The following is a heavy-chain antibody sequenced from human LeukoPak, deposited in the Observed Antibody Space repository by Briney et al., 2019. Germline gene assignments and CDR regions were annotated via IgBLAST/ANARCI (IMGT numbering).Heavy chain of an antibody. J-gene: IGHJ4*02. V-gene: IGHV3-53*01. CDR2: IYSGGST. D-gene: IGHD4-17*01. CDR1: GFTVSSSY. CDR3: ATARRHDYGDYGGAFDN. Sequence: PGGSLRLSCVASGFTVSSSYMSWVRQAPGKGLEYVSFIYSGGSTFYAASVTGRFTISRDHSNHPLHLQMNRPRADDTAIYYCATARRHDYGDYGGAFDNWGQGILVTVSS.